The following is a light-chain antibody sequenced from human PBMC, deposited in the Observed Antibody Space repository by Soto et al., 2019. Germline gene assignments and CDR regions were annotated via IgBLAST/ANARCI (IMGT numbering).Light chain of an antibody. V-gene: IGKV1-39*01. CDR3: QQGYSTPRT. CDR2: PAS. Sequence: DIQMTQPPSSLSASVGDRVTITCRASQSISSYLNWYHQKPGKAPKLLIYPASSLQSGVPSRFSGHGSVTDFTLAISSLQPEDFATYYCQQGYSTPRTFGQGTKVEIK. CDR1: QSISSY. J-gene: IGKJ1*01.